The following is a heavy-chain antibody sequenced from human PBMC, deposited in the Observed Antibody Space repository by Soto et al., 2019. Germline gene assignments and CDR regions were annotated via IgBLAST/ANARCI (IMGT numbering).Heavy chain of an antibody. CDR1: GYSFTSYW. V-gene: IGHV5-51*01. J-gene: IGHJ6*02. CDR2: IYPGDSDT. D-gene: IGHD3-22*01. Sequence: PGESLKISCKGSGYSFTSYWIGWVRQMPGKGLEWMGIIYPGDSDTRYSPSFQGQVTISADKSISTVIHGPRVYYDNSDYYYYGMDVWGQGTTVTVSS. CDR3: MDV.